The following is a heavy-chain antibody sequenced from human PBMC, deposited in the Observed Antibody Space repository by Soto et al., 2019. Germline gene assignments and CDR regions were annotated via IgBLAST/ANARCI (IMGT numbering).Heavy chain of an antibody. Sequence: QVQLVQSGAAVRKPGSSVKVSCKASGGTFTKYAITWVRQAPRQGLEWMGGIVPLPGTTNYAQKCRGRVTISADESTSTADLELSSLRSEDTTVYYCASGVGGLGGSSGWPDYAFDVWGQGTMVIVSS. CDR2: IVPLPGTT. V-gene: IGHV1-69*01. CDR1: GGTFTKYA. J-gene: IGHJ3*01. D-gene: IGHD6-19*01. CDR3: ASGVGGLGGSSGWPDYAFDV.